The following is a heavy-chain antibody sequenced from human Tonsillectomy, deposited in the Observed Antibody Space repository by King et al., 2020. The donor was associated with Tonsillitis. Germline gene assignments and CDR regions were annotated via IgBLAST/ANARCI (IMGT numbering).Heavy chain of an antibody. CDR2: ISSSSSYI. Sequence: VQLVESGGGLVKPGGSLRLSCAASGFTFSSYSMNWVRQAPGKGLEWVSSISSSSSYIYYADSVKGRFTISRDNAKNSLYLQMSSLRAEDTAVYYCAREEYSSGWYVGYYFDHWGQGTLVTVSS. D-gene: IGHD6-19*01. V-gene: IGHV3-21*01. J-gene: IGHJ4*02. CDR3: AREEYSSGWYVGYYFDH. CDR1: GFTFSSYS.